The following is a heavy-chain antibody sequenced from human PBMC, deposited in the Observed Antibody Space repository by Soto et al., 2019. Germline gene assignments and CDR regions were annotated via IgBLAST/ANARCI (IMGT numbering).Heavy chain of an antibody. CDR1: GFSLSTGGVG. CDR3: ALWGVVECIGTSGYGYFDN. V-gene: IGHV2-5*02. Sequence: QITLKESGPTLVKPTQTLTLTCTFSGFSLSTGGVGVGWIRQPPGKALEWLALIYWDDDKTYRPSLKSRLTITKVTSKNQLVLTMTTMDPGDTGTYFCALWGVVECIGTSGYGYFDNWGQGTLVTVSS. J-gene: IGHJ4*02. D-gene: IGHD2-2*01. CDR2: IYWDDDK.